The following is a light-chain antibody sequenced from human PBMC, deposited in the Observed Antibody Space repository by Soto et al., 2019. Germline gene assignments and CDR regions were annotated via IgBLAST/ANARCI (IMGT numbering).Light chain of an antibody. CDR3: QQYGRSPLT. J-gene: IGKJ4*01. Sequence: EIGLSQSPCTLCLSPGERVTLSFRASQSVTSRLAWYQHKPGQAPTLLMYGASNRASGVPARFSGSGSGTDFTLTITRLEPEDFAMYYCQQYGRSPLTFGRRTIV. CDR2: GAS. V-gene: IGKV3-20*01. CDR1: QSVTSR.